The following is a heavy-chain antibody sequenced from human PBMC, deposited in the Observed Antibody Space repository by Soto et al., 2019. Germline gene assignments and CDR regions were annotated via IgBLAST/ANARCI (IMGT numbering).Heavy chain of an antibody. Sequence: PGGSLRLSCAASGFTFSSYGMHWVRQAPGKGLEWVAVIWYDGSNKYYADSVKGRFTISRDNSKNTLYLQMNSLRAEDTAVYYCAKDLYGIAAHPDFDYWGQGTLVTVSS. D-gene: IGHD6-6*01. CDR3: AKDLYGIAAHPDFDY. J-gene: IGHJ4*02. CDR2: IWYDGSNK. CDR1: GFTFSSYG. V-gene: IGHV3-33*06.